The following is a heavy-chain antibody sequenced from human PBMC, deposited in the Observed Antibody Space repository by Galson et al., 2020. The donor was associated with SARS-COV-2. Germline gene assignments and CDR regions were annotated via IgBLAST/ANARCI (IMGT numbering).Heavy chain of an antibody. CDR1: ADIGINGGYH. D-gene: IGHD3-16*01. V-gene: IGHV4-31*03. CDR3: ARSTPATGTFLPLPWHYYVLDV. Sequence: SQTLSLTCSITADIGINGGYHWTWIRQFPGRGLEWMGSIDDKEKAFYSPSLQSRLSISIDTSGNQFTLRLSYVTAADTAVYYCARSTPATGTFLPLPWHYYVLDVWGQGTTVTVSS. J-gene: IGHJ6*02. CDR2: IDDKEKA.